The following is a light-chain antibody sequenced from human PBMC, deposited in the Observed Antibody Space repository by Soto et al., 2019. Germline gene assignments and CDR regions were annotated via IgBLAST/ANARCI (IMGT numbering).Light chain of an antibody. CDR2: DAS. Sequence: VMTQSPGTLSVSPGERATLSCRASQSVSSYLAWYQQKPGQAPRLLIYDASNRATGIPARFSGSGSGTDFTLTISSLEPEDFAVYYCQQRSNWITFGQGTRLEI. V-gene: IGKV3-11*01. J-gene: IGKJ5*01. CDR3: QQRSNWIT. CDR1: QSVSSY.